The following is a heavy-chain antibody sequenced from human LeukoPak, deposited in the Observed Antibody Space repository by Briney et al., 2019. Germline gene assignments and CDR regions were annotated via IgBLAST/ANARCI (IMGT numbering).Heavy chain of an antibody. CDR2: ISSSGGNT. Sequence: GSLRLSCEASGFTFSSYAMSWVRQAPGKGLEWVSVISSSGGNTNYADSVKGRFTSSRDKSKNTLYLQMNSLRAEDTAVYYCATHYYDSSGDIWGQGTMVTVSS. CDR3: ATHYYDSSGDI. CDR1: GFTFSSYA. D-gene: IGHD3-22*01. V-gene: IGHV3-23*01. J-gene: IGHJ3*02.